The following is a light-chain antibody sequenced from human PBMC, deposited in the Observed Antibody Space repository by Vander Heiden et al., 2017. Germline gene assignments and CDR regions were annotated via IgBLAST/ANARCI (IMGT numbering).Light chain of an antibody. CDR1: RSDVSDHNH. CDR3: SSYTSSSTLV. CDR2: EVN. J-gene: IGLJ1*01. V-gene: IGLV2-14*01. Sequence: QSALTQPASVSGFPGQSITISCTGTRSDVSDHNHVSWYQQHPGKVPKFLIYEVNNRPSGVSNRFSGSKSGNTASLTISGLQAEDEADYYCSSYTSSSTLVFGTGTKVTVL.